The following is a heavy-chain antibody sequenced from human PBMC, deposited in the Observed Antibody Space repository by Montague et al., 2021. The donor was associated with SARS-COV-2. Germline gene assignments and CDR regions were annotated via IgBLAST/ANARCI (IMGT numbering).Heavy chain of an antibody. CDR3: ARVVVDASGWYHFDY. CDR1: GDSISRYY. J-gene: IGHJ4*02. V-gene: IGHV4-59*12. CDR2: HYNSGST. D-gene: IGHD6-19*01. Sequence: SETLSLTCTASGDSISRYYWGWIRQPPGKGLEWMGYHYNSGSTNYSPTPKSRIAMSVDTSENQFSLKLFSVTAADTAVYYCARVVVDASGWYHFDYWGQGALVTVSS.